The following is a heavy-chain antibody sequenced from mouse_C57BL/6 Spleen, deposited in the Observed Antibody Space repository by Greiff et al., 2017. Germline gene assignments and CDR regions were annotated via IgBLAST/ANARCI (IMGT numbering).Heavy chain of an antibody. CDR3: ARSWTTYFDY. V-gene: IGHV1-82*01. CDR1: GYAFSSSW. D-gene: IGHD2-12*01. J-gene: IGHJ2*01. Sequence: QVQLQQSGPELVKPGASVKISCKASGYAFSSSWMNWVKQRPGKGLEWIGRIYPGDGDTNYNGKFKGKATLTADKSSSTAYMQLSSLTSEDSAVYFCARSWTTYFDYWGQGTTRTVSS. CDR2: IYPGDGDT.